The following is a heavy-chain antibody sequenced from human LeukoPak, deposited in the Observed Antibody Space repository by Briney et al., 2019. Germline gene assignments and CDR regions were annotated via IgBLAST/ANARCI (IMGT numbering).Heavy chain of an antibody. CDR2: ISTSGSTI. V-gene: IGHV3-48*04. CDR1: GFTFSSYG. D-gene: IGHD2-2*02. Sequence: PGGSLRLSCAASGFTFSSYGMHWVRQAPGKGLEWVSYISTSGSTIYYADSVKGRFTISRDSAKNSLYLQMNSLRVEDTAVYYCARGPPCGSTPCYIEYFQHWGQGTLVTVSS. J-gene: IGHJ1*01. CDR3: ARGPPCGSTPCYIEYFQH.